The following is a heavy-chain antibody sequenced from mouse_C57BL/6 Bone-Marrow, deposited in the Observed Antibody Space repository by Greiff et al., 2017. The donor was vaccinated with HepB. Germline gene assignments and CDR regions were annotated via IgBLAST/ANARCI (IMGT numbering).Heavy chain of an antibody. CDR1: GYTFTSYG. CDR3: ARGNYYGSRTGFAY. CDR2: IYPRSGNT. J-gene: IGHJ3*01. Sequence: VMLVESGAELARPGASVKLSCKASGYTFTSYGISWVKQRTGQGLEWIGEIYPRSGNTYYNEKFKGKATLTADKSSSTAYMELRSLTSEDSAVYFCARGNYYGSRTGFAYWGQGTLVTVSA. V-gene: IGHV1-81*01. D-gene: IGHD1-1*01.